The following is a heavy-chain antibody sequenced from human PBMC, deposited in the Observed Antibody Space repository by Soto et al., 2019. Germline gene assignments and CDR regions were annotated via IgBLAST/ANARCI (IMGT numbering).Heavy chain of an antibody. V-gene: IGHV3-9*01. Sequence: PGGSLRLSCAASGFTFDDYAMHWVRQAPGKGLELVSGISWYSGSIGYADSVKGRFTISRDNAKNSLYLQMNSLRAEDTALYYCAKLGDYYDSSGYYSLGAFDIWGQGTMVTVS. J-gene: IGHJ3*02. D-gene: IGHD3-22*01. CDR2: ISWYSGSI. CDR3: AKLGDYYDSSGYYSLGAFDI. CDR1: GFTFDDYA.